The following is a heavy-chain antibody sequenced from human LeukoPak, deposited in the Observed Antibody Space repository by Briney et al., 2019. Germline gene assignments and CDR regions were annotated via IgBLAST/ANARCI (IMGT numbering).Heavy chain of an antibody. J-gene: IGHJ4*02. Sequence: GGSLRLSCAASGFTFSSYAMSWVCQAPGKGLEWVSAISGSGGSTYYADSVKGRFTISRDNSKNTLYLQMNSLRAEDTAVYYCAKDQSSDLYYFDYWGQGTLVTVSS. CDR2: ISGSGGST. CDR3: AKDQSSDLYYFDY. V-gene: IGHV3-23*01. CDR1: GFTFSSYA.